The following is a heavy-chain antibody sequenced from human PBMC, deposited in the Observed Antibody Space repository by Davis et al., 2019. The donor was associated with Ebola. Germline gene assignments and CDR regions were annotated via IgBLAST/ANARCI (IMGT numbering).Heavy chain of an antibody. CDR2: IYHSGST. CDR3: ARLGPAAILGY. Sequence: MPSETLSLTCTVSGGSTSSGGYSWSWIRQPPGKGLEWIGYIYHSGSTYYNPSLKSRVTISVDRSKNQFSLKLSSVTAADTAVYYCARLGPAAILGYWGQGTLVTVSS. CDR1: GGSTSSGGYS. D-gene: IGHD2-2*02. J-gene: IGHJ4*02. V-gene: IGHV4-30-2*01.